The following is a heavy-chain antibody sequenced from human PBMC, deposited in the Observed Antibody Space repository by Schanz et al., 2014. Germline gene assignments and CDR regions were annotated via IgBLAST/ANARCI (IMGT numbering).Heavy chain of an antibody. CDR3: ARAKRFGDMDV. V-gene: IGHV1-18*01. D-gene: IGHD3-10*01. Sequence: QVQLVQSGAEVKKPGSSVTVSCKASGGTFSSYSISWVRQAPGQGLEWMGWISAYNGHTDYAQKLQGRVTLTTDTSTSTAYMELRNLRSDDTAVYYCARAKRFGDMDVWGQGTTVTVSS. CDR2: ISAYNGHT. J-gene: IGHJ6*02. CDR1: GGTFSSYS.